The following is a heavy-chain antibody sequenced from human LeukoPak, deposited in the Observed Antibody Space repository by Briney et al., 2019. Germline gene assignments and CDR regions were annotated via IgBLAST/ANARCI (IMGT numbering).Heavy chain of an antibody. D-gene: IGHD3-10*01. Sequence: GGSLRLSCAASGFTFSSYAMYWVRQAPGKGLEYVSAISGNGVSTFYANSVKGRFTISIGNSKNTLYLQMGSLRAEDMAVYYCAGGLGWFNPFDYWGQGTLVTVSS. J-gene: IGHJ4*02. CDR1: GFTFSSYA. CDR3: AGGLGWFNPFDY. V-gene: IGHV3-64*01. CDR2: ISGNGVST.